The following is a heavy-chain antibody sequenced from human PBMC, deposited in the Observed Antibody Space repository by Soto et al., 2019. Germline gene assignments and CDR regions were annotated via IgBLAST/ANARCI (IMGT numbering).Heavy chain of an antibody. CDR3: AKDVYFVYGMDV. CDR2: ISTYNGNT. J-gene: IGHJ6*02. CDR1: GYTFNSYG. V-gene: IGHV1-18*01. Sequence: GYTFNSYGLRWVRQAPGQGLEWMGWISTYNGNTNYAQKLQGRVTMTTDTSTSTAYMELNSLRADDTAVYYCAKDVYFVYGMDVWGQGTTVTVS. D-gene: IGHD3-9*01.